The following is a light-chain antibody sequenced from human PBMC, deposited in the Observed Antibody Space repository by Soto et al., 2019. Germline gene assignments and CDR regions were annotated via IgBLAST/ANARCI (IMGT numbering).Light chain of an antibody. J-gene: IGLJ1*01. CDR1: SSDIGGHNY. CDR3: SSFTSSILYV. Sequence: QSVLTQPASVSGSLGQSITISCTGTSSDIGGHNYVSWYQQHPGKAPKLLLYEVTTRPSGVSNRFSGSKPGNTASLTISGLHPEDEADYYCSSFTSSILYVFGSGTKVTVL. CDR2: EVT. V-gene: IGLV2-14*01.